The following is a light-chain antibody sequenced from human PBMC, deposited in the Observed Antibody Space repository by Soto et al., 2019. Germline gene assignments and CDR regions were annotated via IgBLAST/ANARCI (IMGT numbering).Light chain of an antibody. CDR2: ESS. CDR3: QQYNNWPRT. Sequence: EIVLTQSPATLSLSPWERATLSCMASQNVANYLDWYQQKPGQAPRLLIYESSNRATGIAARFSGSGSGTDFTLTISSLQSEDFAVYYCQQYNNWPRTFGQGTKVDI. V-gene: IGKV3-11*01. J-gene: IGKJ1*01. CDR1: QNVANY.